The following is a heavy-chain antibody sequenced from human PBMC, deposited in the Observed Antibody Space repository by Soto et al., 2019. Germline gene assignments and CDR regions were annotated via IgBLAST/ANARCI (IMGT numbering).Heavy chain of an antibody. V-gene: IGHV5-10-1*01. CDR2: IDPSDSYT. CDR1: GCSFTSYW. J-gene: IGHJ6*02. CDR3: ATTQKRVVPAAAYYYYGMDV. D-gene: IGHD2-2*01. Sequence: PGESLKISCKGSGCSFTSYWISWVRQMPGKGLEWMGRIDPSDSYTNYSPSFQGHVTISADKSISTAYLQWSSLKASDTAMYYCATTQKRVVPAAAYYYYGMDVWGQGTTVTVYS.